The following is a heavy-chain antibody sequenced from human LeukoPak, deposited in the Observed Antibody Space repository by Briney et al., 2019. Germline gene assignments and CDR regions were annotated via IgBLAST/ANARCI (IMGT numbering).Heavy chain of an antibody. Sequence: GGSLRLSCAASGFTFSSYSMNWVRQAPGKGLEWVSSISSSSSYIYYADSVKGRFTISRDNAKNSLYLQMNSLRAEDTAVYYCATRLTGYYSTFDYWGQGTLVTVSS. V-gene: IGHV3-21*01. CDR2: ISSSSSYI. CDR3: ATRLTGYYSTFDY. CDR1: GFTFSSYS. D-gene: IGHD3-9*01. J-gene: IGHJ4*02.